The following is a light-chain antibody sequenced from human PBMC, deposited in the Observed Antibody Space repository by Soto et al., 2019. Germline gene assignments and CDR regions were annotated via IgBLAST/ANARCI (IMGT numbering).Light chain of an antibody. J-gene: IGLJ1*01. CDR3: SSYTSSSTYV. Sequence: SVLTQPPSVSGSPGQSVTISCTGTSSDVGSYNRVSWYQQPPGTAPKVMIYDVSNRPSGVPDRFSGSKSGNTASLTISGLQAEDESDYYCSSYTSSSTYVFGTGTKVTVL. CDR2: DVS. CDR1: SSDVGSYNR. V-gene: IGLV2-18*02.